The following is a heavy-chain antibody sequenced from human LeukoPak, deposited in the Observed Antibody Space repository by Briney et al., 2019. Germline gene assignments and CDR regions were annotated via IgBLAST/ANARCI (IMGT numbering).Heavy chain of an antibody. CDR2: IYYSGST. Sequence: SETLSLTCTVSGDSISSYYWSWIRQPPGKGLEWIGYIYYSGSTNYNPSLKSRVTISVDTSKNQFSLKLSSVTAADTAVYYCARAVRSIDFWSGPYYYYYMDVWGKGTTVTVSS. V-gene: IGHV4-59*01. CDR1: GDSISSYY. D-gene: IGHD3-3*01. CDR3: ARAVRSIDFWSGPYYYYYMDV. J-gene: IGHJ6*03.